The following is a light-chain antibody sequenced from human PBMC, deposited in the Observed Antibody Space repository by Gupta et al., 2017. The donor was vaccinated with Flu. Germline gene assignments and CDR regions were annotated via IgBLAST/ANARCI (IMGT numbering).Light chain of an antibody. CDR3: QQYDSRPPYS. Sequence: EIVLTQSPATLSVSPGERVTLSCRASQSISNLLAWYQQKPGQPPRLLIYGPSTRGTGIPARFSVSGSGTDFTLTISSRQSEDFAVYYCQQYDSRPPYSFGQGTKLEIK. CDR2: GPS. V-gene: IGKV3-15*01. CDR1: QSISNL. J-gene: IGKJ2*03.